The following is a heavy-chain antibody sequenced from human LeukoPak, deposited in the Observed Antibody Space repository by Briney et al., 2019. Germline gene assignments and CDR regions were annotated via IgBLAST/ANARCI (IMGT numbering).Heavy chain of an antibody. Sequence: SETLTLTCTVSGYSISSGFYWGWIRQPPGKGLEWIGSIYHSGSTYYNPSLESRVTISVDTSKNQFSLKLSSVTAADTAIYYCARDLYVEPNPGNFFDYWGQGTLVTVSS. CDR3: ARDLYVEPNPGNFFDY. CDR2: IYHSGST. D-gene: IGHD3-16*01. V-gene: IGHV4-38-2*02. J-gene: IGHJ4*02. CDR1: GYSISSGFY.